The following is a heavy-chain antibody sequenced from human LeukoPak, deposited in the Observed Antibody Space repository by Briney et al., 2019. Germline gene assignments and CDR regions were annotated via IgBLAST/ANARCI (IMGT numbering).Heavy chain of an antibody. V-gene: IGHV3-11*04. CDR3: ARETTARDV. J-gene: IGHJ6*04. CDR2: ISNGDVTI. CDR1: GFTFSNYY. Sequence: PGGSLRLSCAASGFTFSNYYLSWIRQAPGKGLEWVSYISNGDVTIKYADSVKGRFTISRDNARNLLYLQMNSLRVEDTAIYYCARETTARDVWGKGTTVTVSS. D-gene: IGHD1-1*01.